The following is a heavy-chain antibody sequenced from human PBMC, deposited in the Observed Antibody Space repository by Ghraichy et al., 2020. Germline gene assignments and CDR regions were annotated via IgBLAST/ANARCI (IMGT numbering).Heavy chain of an antibody. Sequence: SETLSLTCTVSGGSISSGSYYWSWIRQPAGKGLEWIGRIYTSGSTNYNPSLKSRVTMSVDTSKNQFSLKLSSVTAADTAVYYCARVNRERTIFGVVSPMRYYYYYYMDVWGKGTTVTVSS. CDR2: IYTSGST. V-gene: IGHV4-61*02. CDR1: GGSISSGSYY. CDR3: ARVNRERTIFGVVSPMRYYYYYYMDV. J-gene: IGHJ6*03. D-gene: IGHD3-3*01.